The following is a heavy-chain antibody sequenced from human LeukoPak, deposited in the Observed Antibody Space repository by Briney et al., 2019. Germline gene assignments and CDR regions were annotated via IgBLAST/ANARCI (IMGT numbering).Heavy chain of an antibody. Sequence: GGSLRLSRAASGFTFNHYGMHWVRQAPGKGLEWVALVSYDGSNRYYVDSVKGRFTISRDNSKNTLYLQMNSLRAEDTAVYYCAAISYYYDSSGWGQFDYWGQGTLVTVSS. CDR2: VSYDGSNR. V-gene: IGHV3-30*03. J-gene: IGHJ4*02. CDR1: GFTFNHYG. CDR3: AAISYYYDSSGWGQFDY. D-gene: IGHD3-22*01.